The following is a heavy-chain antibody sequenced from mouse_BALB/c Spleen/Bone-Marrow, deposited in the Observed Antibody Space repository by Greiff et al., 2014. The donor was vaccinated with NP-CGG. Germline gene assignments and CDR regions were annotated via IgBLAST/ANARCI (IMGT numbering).Heavy chain of an antibody. V-gene: IGHV7-3*02. Sequence: EVQLVESGGGLVQPGGSLRLSCATSGFTFTDYYMSWVRQPPGKALEWLGFIRNKANGYTTEYSASVKGRFTISRDNSQSTLYLQMNTLRAEDSATYYCARDDYYAMDYWGQGTSVTVSS. CDR3: ARDDYYAMDY. CDR1: GFTFTDYY. CDR2: IRNKANGYTT. J-gene: IGHJ4*01.